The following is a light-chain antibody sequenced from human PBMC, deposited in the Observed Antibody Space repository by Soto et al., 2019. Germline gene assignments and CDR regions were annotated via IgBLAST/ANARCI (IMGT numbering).Light chain of an antibody. CDR2: TND. V-gene: IGLV1-44*01. J-gene: IGLJ1*01. Sequence: QSVLTQPPSASGTPGQRVTISCFGSSSNIGSNPVNWYQQFPGTAPQLLIYTNDQRPSGVPDRFSGSKSGTSASLAISGLQSEDEADYYGAAWDDSFNGYVFATGTKVTVL. CDR3: AAWDDSFNGYV. CDR1: SSNIGSNP.